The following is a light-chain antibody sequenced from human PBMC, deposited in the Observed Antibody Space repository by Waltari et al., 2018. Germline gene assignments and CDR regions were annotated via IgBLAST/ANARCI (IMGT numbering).Light chain of an antibody. CDR1: QSVSSSY. J-gene: IGKJ1*01. CDR3: QHYSSSSWT. V-gene: IGKV3-20*01. CDR2: DAS. Sequence: IVLTQSPATLSLSPGERATLSCRASQSVSSSYLAWYQQKPGQAPRLVIYDASSRATGIPDRFSGGGSGTDFTLTISRLEPEDFAVYYCQHYSSSSWTFGQGTKLEIK.